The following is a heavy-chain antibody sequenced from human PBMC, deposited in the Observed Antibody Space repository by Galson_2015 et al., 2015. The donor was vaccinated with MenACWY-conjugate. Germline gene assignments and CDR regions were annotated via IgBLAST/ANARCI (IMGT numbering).Heavy chain of an antibody. CDR2: IWSNGINN. J-gene: IGHJ3*02. CDR1: GFTFSSYW. V-gene: IGHV3-33*07. CDR3: ARERAASDAFDI. D-gene: IGHD6-13*01. Sequence: SLRLSCAASGFTFSSYWMYWVRQAPGKGLEWLAVIWSNGINNYYADSVRGRFTISKDDSRHSLLLHMNSLSVDDTAVYYCARERAASDAFDIWGQGTMVTVSS.